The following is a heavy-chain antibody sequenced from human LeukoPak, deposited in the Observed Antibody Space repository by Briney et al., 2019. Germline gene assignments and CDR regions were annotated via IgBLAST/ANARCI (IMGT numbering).Heavy chain of an antibody. J-gene: IGHJ4*02. D-gene: IGHD5-18*01. Sequence: GGSLRLSCAASGFTFSSYSMNWVRQAPGKGLEWVSYIGISSSTIDYADSVKGRFTISRDNAKNSLYLQMNSLRAEDTAVYYCARLGYQSYYWGQGTLVTVSS. V-gene: IGHV3-48*01. CDR2: IGISSSTI. CDR1: GFTFSSYS. CDR3: ARLGYQSYY.